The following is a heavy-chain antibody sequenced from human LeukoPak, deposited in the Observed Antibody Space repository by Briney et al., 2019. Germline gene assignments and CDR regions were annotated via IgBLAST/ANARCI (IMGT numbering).Heavy chain of an antibody. Sequence: GASVKVSCKASGDTFRSEDINWVRQATGQGLEWMGWINPNSGGTNYAQKFQGRVTMTRDTSISTAYMELSRLRSDDTAVYYCARTAMVRGVINYWGQGTLVTVSS. V-gene: IGHV1-2*02. CDR1: GDTFRSED. CDR2: INPNSGGT. D-gene: IGHD3-10*01. CDR3: ARTAMVRGVINY. J-gene: IGHJ4*02.